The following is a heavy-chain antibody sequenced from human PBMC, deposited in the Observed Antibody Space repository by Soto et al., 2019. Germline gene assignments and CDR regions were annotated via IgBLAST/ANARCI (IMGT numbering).Heavy chain of an antibody. CDR1: GYTFTSYA. CDR2: INAGNGNT. V-gene: IGHV1-3*01. Sequence: ASVKVSCKASGYTFTSYAMHWVRQAPGQRLEWMGWINAGNGNTKYSQKFQGRVTITRDTSASTAYMELSSLRSEDTAVYYCARVPVAVAGNRGYFDYWGQGTLVTVSS. CDR3: ARVPVAVAGNRGYFDY. J-gene: IGHJ4*02. D-gene: IGHD6-19*01.